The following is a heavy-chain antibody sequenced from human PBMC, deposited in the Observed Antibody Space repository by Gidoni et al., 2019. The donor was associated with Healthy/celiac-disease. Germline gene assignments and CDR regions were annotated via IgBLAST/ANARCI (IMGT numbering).Heavy chain of an antibody. V-gene: IGHV3-33*01. J-gene: IGHJ6*02. CDR1: GFTFSSYG. CDR3: ARNPAFGVRGLYYYYGMDV. D-gene: IGHD3-10*01. Sequence: QVQLVESGGGVVKPGRSLRLSCAASGFTFSSYGMHWVRQAPGKGLGWVAVIGYDGSNKYYADSVKGRFTISRDNSKNTLYLQMNSLRAEDTAVYYCARNPAFGVRGLYYYYGMDVWGQGTTVTVSS. CDR2: IGYDGSNK.